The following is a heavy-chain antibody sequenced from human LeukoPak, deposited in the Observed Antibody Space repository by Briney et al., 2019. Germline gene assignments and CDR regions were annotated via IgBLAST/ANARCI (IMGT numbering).Heavy chain of an antibody. J-gene: IGHJ4*02. CDR3: ARQPDRRQLVL. Sequence: SETLSLTCTVSGGSISSYYWSWIRQPPGKGLEWIAYIYSSGSTSYIPSLKSRVTISVDTSKNQFSLKLTSVTAADTAVYYCARQPDRRQLVLWGQGTLVTVSS. D-gene: IGHD6-13*01. CDR2: IYSSGST. CDR1: GGSISSYY. V-gene: IGHV4-59*08.